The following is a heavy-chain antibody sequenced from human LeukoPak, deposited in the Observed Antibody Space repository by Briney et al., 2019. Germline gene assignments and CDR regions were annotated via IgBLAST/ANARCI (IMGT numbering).Heavy chain of an antibody. CDR3: AGKIYYDKVY. J-gene: IGHJ4*02. Sequence: PAETLSLTCTVSGGSISSSSYYWGWIRQPPRKGLEWIGSIYYSGSTYYNPSLKSRVTISVDTSKNQFSLKLSSVTAADTAVYYCAGKIYYDKVYWGQGTLVTVSS. D-gene: IGHD3-22*01. V-gene: IGHV4-39*01. CDR1: GGSISSSSYY. CDR2: IYYSGST.